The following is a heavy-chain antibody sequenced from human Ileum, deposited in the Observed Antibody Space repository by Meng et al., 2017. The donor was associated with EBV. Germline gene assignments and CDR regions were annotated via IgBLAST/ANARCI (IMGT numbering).Heavy chain of an antibody. CDR1: GYSISTHNW. CDR2: IYSGGTT. J-gene: IGHJ4*02. D-gene: IGHD1-26*01. Sequence: QVLLQESGPGGVKPSHPQSLCCYVAGYSISTHNWWGLIRQPPGKGLGLIGHIYSGGTTYNPPSLTPRVTMSIDPSKTQSPLTLSSVTVVDTAVYYCARNSESGSYIDYWGLGTLVTVSS. CDR3: ARNSESGSYIDY. V-gene: IGHV4-28*01.